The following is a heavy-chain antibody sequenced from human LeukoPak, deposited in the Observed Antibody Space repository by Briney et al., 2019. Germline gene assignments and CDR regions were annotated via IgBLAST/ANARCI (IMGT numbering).Heavy chain of an antibody. V-gene: IGHV3-30*03. CDR2: ISYDGSNK. D-gene: IGHD3-10*01. CDR3: ARDLRWFGELHWFDP. J-gene: IGHJ5*02. CDR1: GSTFSSYG. Sequence: GGSLRLSCAASGSTFSSYGMPWVRQAPGKGLEWVAFISYDGSNKYYADSVKGRFTISRDNSKNTLSLQMNSLRPEDTAVYYCARDLRWFGELHWFDPWGQGTLVTVSS.